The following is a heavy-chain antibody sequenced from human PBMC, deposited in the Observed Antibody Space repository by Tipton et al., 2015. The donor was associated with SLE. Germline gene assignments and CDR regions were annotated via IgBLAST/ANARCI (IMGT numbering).Heavy chain of an antibody. Sequence: TLSLTCAVYGGSFSGYYWSWIRQPPGKGLEWIGEINHSGSTNYNPSLKSRVTISVDTSKNQFSLKLSSVTAADTAVYYCARSARYCSGGSCSYFDYWGQGTLVTVSS. CDR2: INHSGST. J-gene: IGHJ4*02. V-gene: IGHV4-34*01. D-gene: IGHD2-15*01. CDR3: ARSARYCSGGSCSYFDY. CDR1: GGSFSGYY.